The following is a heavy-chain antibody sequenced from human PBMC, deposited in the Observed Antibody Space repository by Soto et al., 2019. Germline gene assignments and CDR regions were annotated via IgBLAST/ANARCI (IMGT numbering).Heavy chain of an antibody. Sequence: KPSDTLSLTFAVYGGSFSDYSWTWIRQPPGKGLEWIGEINYSGSTNYTPSLERRVTISRDTSKNRFSLKLSSVTAADTAVYYCARGSHKLHSYDSSRSYHYVHXWGQASLVTVSX. D-gene: IGHD3-22*01. CDR1: GGSFSDYS. J-gene: IGHJ4*02. V-gene: IGHV4-34*01. CDR2: INYSGST. CDR3: ARGSHKLHSYDSSRSYHYVHX.